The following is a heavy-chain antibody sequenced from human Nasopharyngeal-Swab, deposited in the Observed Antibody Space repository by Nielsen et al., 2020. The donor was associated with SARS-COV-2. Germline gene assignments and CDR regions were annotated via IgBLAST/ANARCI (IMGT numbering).Heavy chain of an antibody. Sequence: ASVKVSCKASGYTFTSYAMNWVRQAPGQGLEWMGRINPNSGGTNYAQKFQGRVTMTRDTSISTAYMELSRLRSDDTAVYYCATALTIFGADHYYYYYGMDVWGQGTTVTVSS. V-gene: IGHV1-2*06. CDR3: ATALTIFGADHYYYYYGMDV. CDR2: INPNSGGT. J-gene: IGHJ6*02. D-gene: IGHD3-3*01. CDR1: GYTFTSYA.